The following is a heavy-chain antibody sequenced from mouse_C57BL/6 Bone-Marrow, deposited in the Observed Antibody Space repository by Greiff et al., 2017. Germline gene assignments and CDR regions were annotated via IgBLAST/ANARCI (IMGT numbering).Heavy chain of an antibody. J-gene: IGHJ3*01. CDR2: ILPGSGST. CDR1: GYTFTGYW. Sequence: LQESGAELMKPGASVKLSCKATGYTFTGYWIEWVKQRPGHGLEWIGEILPGSGSTNYNEKFKGKATFTADTSSNTAYMQLSSQTTEDSAIYYCATGVITTVAEFAYWGQGTLVTVSA. D-gene: IGHD1-1*01. V-gene: IGHV1-9*01. CDR3: ATGVITTVAEFAY.